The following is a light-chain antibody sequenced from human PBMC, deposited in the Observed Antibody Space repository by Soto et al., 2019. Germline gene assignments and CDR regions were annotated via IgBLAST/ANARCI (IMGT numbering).Light chain of an antibody. V-gene: IGKV3-15*01. J-gene: IGKJ1*01. CDR3: RQYNNWPRT. CDR1: QSVSSN. CDR2: GAS. Sequence: EIVMTQSPATLSVSPGERATLSCRASQSVSSNLAWYQQKPGQAPRLLIYGASTRATGIPARFSGSGSGTEFPLTISSLQSEDFEVYYCRQYNNWPRTFGQGTKVEIK.